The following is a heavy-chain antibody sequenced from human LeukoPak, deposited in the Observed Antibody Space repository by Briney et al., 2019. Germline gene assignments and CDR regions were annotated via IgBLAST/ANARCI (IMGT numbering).Heavy chain of an antibody. D-gene: IGHD2-15*01. CDR3: ARHGSYSLAL. CDR2: IFYIGSA. J-gene: IGHJ4*02. V-gene: IGHV4-4*02. CDR1: GVSIGSGGY. Sequence: PSETLSLTCAVSGVSIGSGGYWSWVRQPPGKGLEWIGQIFYIGSAHYNPSFESRVIMSIDDSRKQLSLRFNSAPAADTAVYYCARHGSYSLALWGQGALVTVSS.